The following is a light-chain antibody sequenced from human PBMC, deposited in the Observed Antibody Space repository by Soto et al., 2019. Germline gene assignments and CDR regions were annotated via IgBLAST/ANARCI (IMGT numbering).Light chain of an antibody. CDR1: ELGDKY. J-gene: IGLJ2*01. Sequence: SYELTQPPSVSVSPGQTATITCSGDELGDKYACWYQQKPGQSPVLVIYQDNKRPSGIPERFSGSNSGNTATLTISGTQAMDEADYYCQAWDSSTARGVFGGGTKVTVL. V-gene: IGLV3-1*01. CDR2: QDN. CDR3: QAWDSSTARGV.